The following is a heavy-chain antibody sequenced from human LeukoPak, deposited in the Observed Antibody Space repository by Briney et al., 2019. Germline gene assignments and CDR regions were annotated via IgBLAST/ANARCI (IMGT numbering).Heavy chain of an antibody. V-gene: IGHV3-23*01. Sequence: GGSLRLSCAASGFTFSNYAMSWVRQAPGKGLEWVSVISGSGGSTYYADSVKGQFTIFRDNSKNTVYLQMNSLRADDTAVYYCAKGDTGMVRRYYFDYWGQGTPVTVSS. CDR2: ISGSGGST. CDR3: AKGDTGMVRRYYFDY. J-gene: IGHJ4*02. D-gene: IGHD5-18*01. CDR1: GFTFSNYA.